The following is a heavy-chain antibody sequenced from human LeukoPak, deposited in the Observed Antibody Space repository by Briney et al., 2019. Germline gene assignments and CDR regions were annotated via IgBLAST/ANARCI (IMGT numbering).Heavy chain of an antibody. V-gene: IGHV3-74*01. CDR3: AGITAPRDY. J-gene: IGHJ4*02. Sequence: GGSLRLSCAASGFSFRTYWMHWVRQAPGKGLVWVSRIDPDGGRISYADSVKGRFTISRDNAKNTLYLQMDSLRAEDTAVYYCAGITAPRDYWGQGTLVTVSS. CDR1: GFSFRTYW. CDR2: IDPDGGRI. D-gene: IGHD6-6*01.